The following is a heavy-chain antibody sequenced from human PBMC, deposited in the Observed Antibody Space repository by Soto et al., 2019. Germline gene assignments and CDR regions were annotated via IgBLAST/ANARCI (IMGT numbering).Heavy chain of an antibody. V-gene: IGHV3-23*01. D-gene: IGHD6-6*01. CDR2: VSGGGTNT. CDR3: AKSQRGSTSSDDAFDF. Sequence: EVQLLESGGGLVQPGGSLRLSCAASGFIFTNYAMNWVRQPPGKGLEWVAAVSGGGTNTHSADSVKGRFIVSTDNSKDTLYLQMNSLRAADTALYYCAKSQRGSTSSDDAFDFWGQGTMVTVSS. J-gene: IGHJ3*01. CDR1: GFIFTNYA.